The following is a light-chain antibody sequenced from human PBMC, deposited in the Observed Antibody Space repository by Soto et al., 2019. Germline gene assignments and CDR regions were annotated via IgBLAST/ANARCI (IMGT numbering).Light chain of an antibody. CDR1: QSLVHSDGNTY. Sequence: DIVMTQTPLSSPVTLGQPASISCRSSQSLVHSDGNTYLSWLQQRPGQPPRLRIYKISNRFSGVRGCISGRGAGTDFTLKISRVEAEDLGVYYCMQATQFPPFGPGTTVDIK. J-gene: IGKJ3*01. CDR3: MQATQFPP. V-gene: IGKV2-24*01. CDR2: KIS.